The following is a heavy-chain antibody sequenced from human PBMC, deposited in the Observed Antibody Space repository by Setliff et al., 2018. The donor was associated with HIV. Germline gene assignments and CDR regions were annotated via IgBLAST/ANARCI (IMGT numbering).Heavy chain of an antibody. CDR3: ATTAGEPTS. J-gene: IGHJ4*02. V-gene: IGHV4-59*01. D-gene: IGHD2-21*01. Sequence: SETLSLTCTVSGASINTYYWSWIRQPPGKGLEYIGYIYYTGITNYNPSLKSRVTMSIDTSKNQFSLKLTSVTAADTAVYYCATTAGEPTSWGQGTLVTVSS. CDR1: GASINTYY. CDR2: IYYTGIT.